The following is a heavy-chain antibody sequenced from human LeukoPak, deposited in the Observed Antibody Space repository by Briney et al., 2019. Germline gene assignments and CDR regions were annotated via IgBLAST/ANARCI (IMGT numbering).Heavy chain of an antibody. CDR1: GYTFTGYY. Sequence: GASVKVSCKASGYTFTGYYMNWVRQAPGQGLEWMGWINPNSGDTNSAQKFQGRVTMTRDTSISTAYMELSRLRSQDTAVYYCARWSYYDSSGYFVGAFDIWGQGTMVTVSS. V-gene: IGHV1-2*02. D-gene: IGHD3-22*01. J-gene: IGHJ3*02. CDR3: ARWSYYDSSGYFVGAFDI. CDR2: INPNSGDT.